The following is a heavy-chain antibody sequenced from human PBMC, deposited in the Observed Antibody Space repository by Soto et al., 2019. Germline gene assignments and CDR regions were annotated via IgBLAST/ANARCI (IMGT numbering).Heavy chain of an antibody. Sequence: GGSLRLSCAASGFTFSAYAFHWVRQAPGKGLEWLSVISYDGRETHYADSVEGRFIISRDSSKKTAYLQMNSLRGDDTAVYFCATDPVAVAGSFIDSWGQGTLVTVSS. CDR3: ATDPVAVAGSFIDS. CDR2: ISYDGRET. CDR1: GFTFSAYA. V-gene: IGHV3-30-3*01. J-gene: IGHJ4*02. D-gene: IGHD6-19*01.